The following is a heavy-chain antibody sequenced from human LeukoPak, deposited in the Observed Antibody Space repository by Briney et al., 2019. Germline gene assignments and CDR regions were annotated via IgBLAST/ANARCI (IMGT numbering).Heavy chain of an antibody. Sequence: GGSLRLSCAASGFPFKSYWVSWVRQAPGKGLEWVANIKQGGSEQYYVDSVKGRFTISRDNAKNSLYLQINSLRAEDTAVYYCAREFPYYYDSSGYLYFFDFWGQGTLVTVSS. J-gene: IGHJ4*02. D-gene: IGHD3-22*01. CDR1: GFPFKSYW. CDR2: IKQGGSEQ. CDR3: AREFPYYYDSSGYLYFFDF. V-gene: IGHV3-7*01.